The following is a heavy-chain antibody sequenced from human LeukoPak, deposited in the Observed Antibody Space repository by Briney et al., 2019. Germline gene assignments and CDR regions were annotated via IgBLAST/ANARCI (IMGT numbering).Heavy chain of an antibody. J-gene: IGHJ4*02. CDR3: ARYGYGTTRFDY. V-gene: IGHV4-38-2*02. D-gene: IGHD1-1*01. CDR2: LYHSGTT. Sequence: PSETLSLTCTVSGYSISSNYYWGWVRQPPGKRLEWIGSLYHSGTTYYNPSLKSRVIISVDTSRNQFSLKLSSVTAADTAVYYCARYGYGTTRFDYWGQGTLVTVSS. CDR1: GYSISSNYY.